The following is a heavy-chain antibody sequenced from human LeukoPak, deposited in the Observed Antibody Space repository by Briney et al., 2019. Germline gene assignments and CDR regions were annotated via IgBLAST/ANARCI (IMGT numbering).Heavy chain of an antibody. J-gene: IGHJ6*03. Sequence: ASVKVSCKASGYTFTSYYMHWVRQAPGQGLEWMGIINPSGGSTSYAQKFQGRVTMTRDMSTSTVYMELSSLRSEDTAVYYCAGPLDIVATDYYYYYYMDVWGKGTTVTVSS. D-gene: IGHD5-12*01. CDR2: INPSGGST. V-gene: IGHV1-46*01. CDR1: GYTFTSYY. CDR3: AGPLDIVATDYYYYYYMDV.